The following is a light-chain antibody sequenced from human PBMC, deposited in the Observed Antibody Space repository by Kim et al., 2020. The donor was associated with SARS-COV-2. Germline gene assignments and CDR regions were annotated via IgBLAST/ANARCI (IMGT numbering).Light chain of an antibody. Sequence: LSVSPGESPTLSSRACQHVSSNVAWYPQKPGLPPRLLIYGASTRDTGIPARLSVSGSGTEFTHTISSLQSEDFAVYYCQQYNNWYTFRQETELEI. CDR2: GAS. V-gene: IGKV3-15*01. J-gene: IGKJ2*01. CDR1: QHVSSN. CDR3: QQYNNWYT.